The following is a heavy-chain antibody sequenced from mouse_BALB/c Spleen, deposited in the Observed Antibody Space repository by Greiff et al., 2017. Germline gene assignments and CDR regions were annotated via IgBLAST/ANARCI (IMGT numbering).Heavy chain of an antibody. Sequence: EVHLVQSGGGLVQPGGSRKLSCAASGFTFSSFGMHWVRQAPEKGLEWVAYISSGSSTIYYADTVKGRFTISRDNPKNTLFLKMTSLRSEDTAMYYCARTGYGKWDAMDYWGQGTSVTVSS. CDR3: ARTGYGKWDAMDY. J-gene: IGHJ4*01. D-gene: IGHD2-10*02. V-gene: IGHV5-17*02. CDR1: GFTFSSFG. CDR2: ISSGSSTI.